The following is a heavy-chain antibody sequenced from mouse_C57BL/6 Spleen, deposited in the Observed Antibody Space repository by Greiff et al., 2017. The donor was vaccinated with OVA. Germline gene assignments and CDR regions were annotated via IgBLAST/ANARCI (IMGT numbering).Heavy chain of an antibody. Sequence: VQLQQSGAELVRPGTSVKVSCKASGYAFTNYLIEWVKQRPGQGLEWIGVINPVSGGTNYNEKFKGKATLTADKSSSTAYMQLSSLTSEDSAVYFCARGEDYGSSYAMDYWGQGTSVTVSS. CDR2: INPVSGGT. J-gene: IGHJ4*01. D-gene: IGHD1-1*01. CDR3: ARGEDYGSSYAMDY. V-gene: IGHV1-54*01. CDR1: GYAFTNYL.